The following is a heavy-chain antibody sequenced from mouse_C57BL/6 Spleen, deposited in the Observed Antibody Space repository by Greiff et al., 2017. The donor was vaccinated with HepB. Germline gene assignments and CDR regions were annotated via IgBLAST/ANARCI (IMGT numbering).Heavy chain of an antibody. CDR2: IHPSDSDT. Sequence: QVQIQQPGAELVKPGASVKVSCKASGYTFTSYWMHWVKQRPGQGLEWIGRIHPSDSDTNYNGKFKGKATLTADKSSSTAYMQLSSLTSEDSAVYFCARWGGTAQARGFAYWGQGTLVTVSA. CDR3: ARWGGTAQARGFAY. CDR1: GYTFTSYW. V-gene: IGHV1-74*01. D-gene: IGHD3-2*02. J-gene: IGHJ3*01.